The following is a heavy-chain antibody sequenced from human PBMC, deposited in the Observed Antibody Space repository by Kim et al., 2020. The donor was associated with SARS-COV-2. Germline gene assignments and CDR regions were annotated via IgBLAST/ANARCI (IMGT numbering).Heavy chain of an antibody. CDR3: ARSGGNRLHWGDY. Sequence: SETLSLTCTVSGGSISSGSYYWSWIRQPAGKGLEWIGRIYTSGSTNYNPSLKSRVTISVDTSKNQFSLKLSSVTAADTAVYYCARSGGNRLHWGDYWGQGTLVTVSS. CDR1: GGSISSGSYY. CDR2: IYTSGST. D-gene: IGHD2-15*01. V-gene: IGHV4-61*02. J-gene: IGHJ4*02.